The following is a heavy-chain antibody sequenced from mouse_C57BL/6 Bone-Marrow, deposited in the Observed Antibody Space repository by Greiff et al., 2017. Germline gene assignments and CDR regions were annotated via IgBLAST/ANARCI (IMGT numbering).Heavy chain of an antibody. D-gene: IGHD1-1*01. V-gene: IGHV14-1*01. J-gene: IGHJ4*01. CDR3: TTYLIYYYGSSYEDYAMDY. Sequence: EVKLMESGAELVRPGASVKLSCTASGFNIKDYYMHWVKQRPEQGLEWIGRSDPEDGDTEYAPKFQGKATMTADTSSNTAYLQLSSLTSEDTAVYYCTTYLIYYYGSSYEDYAMDYWGQGTSVTVSS. CDR2: SDPEDGDT. CDR1: GFNIKDYY.